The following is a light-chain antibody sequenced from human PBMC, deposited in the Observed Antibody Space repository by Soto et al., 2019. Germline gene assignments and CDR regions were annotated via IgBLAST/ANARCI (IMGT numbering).Light chain of an antibody. V-gene: IGKV1-6*01. CDR1: QSISSW. CDR2: AAS. Sequence: IQMTQSPSTLSASVGDKVTITCRASQSISSWLAWYQQKPGKAPKLLIYAASSLHSGVPSRFSGSGSGTDFTLTISSLQPEDSATYYCLQDYIYPWTFGQGTKVDIK. CDR3: LQDYIYPWT. J-gene: IGKJ1*01.